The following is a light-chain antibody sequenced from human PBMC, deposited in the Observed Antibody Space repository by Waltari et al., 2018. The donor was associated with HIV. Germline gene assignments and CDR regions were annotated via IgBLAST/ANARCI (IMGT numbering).Light chain of an antibody. CDR3: CSYTAIHTLI. Sequence: QSALTQPASVSGSPGQSITIPCAGTTSAIGIFDPVSWYQQHPGRAPQLMIFGVYSRPSGVSSRFSGSKSGNTASLTISGLQAEDEANYYCCSYTAIHTLIFGGGTKLTVL. CDR1: TSAIGIFDP. CDR2: GVY. V-gene: IGLV2-14*01. J-gene: IGLJ2*01.